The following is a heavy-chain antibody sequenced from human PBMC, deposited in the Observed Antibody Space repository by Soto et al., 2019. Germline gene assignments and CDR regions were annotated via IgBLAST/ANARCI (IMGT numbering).Heavy chain of an antibody. D-gene: IGHD3-22*01. Sequence: SETLSLTCAVSGGSIGSGGYSWSWIRQPPGKGLEWIGYIYHSGSTYYNPSLKSRVTISVDRSKNQFSLKLSSVTAADTAVYYCARAWLNYYDSSGPHGGWFDPWGQGTLVTVSS. V-gene: IGHV4-30-2*01. J-gene: IGHJ5*02. CDR2: IYHSGST. CDR3: ARAWLNYYDSSGPHGGWFDP. CDR1: GGSIGSGGYS.